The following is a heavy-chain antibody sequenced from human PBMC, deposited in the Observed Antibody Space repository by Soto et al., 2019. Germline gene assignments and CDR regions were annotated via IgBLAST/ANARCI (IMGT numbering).Heavy chain of an antibody. V-gene: IGHV1-18*01. D-gene: IGHD6-19*01. CDR3: ARDSRGQWQDDY. CDR1: GYTFTSYG. J-gene: IGHJ4*02. CDR2: ISAYNGNT. Sequence: ASVNVSCKASGYTFTSYGISWVRQAPGQGLEWMGWISAYNGNTNYAQKLQGRVTMTTDTSTSTAYMELRSLRSDDTAVYYCARDSRGQWQDDYWGQGTLVTVSS.